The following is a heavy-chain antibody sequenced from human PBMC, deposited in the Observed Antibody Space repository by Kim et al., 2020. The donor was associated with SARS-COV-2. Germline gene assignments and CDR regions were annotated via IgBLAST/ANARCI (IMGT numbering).Heavy chain of an antibody. V-gene: IGHV4-34*01. CDR3: ASITMVRGGSYYFDY. D-gene: IGHD3-10*01. CDR2: INHSGST. Sequence: SETLSLTCAVYGGSFSGYYWSWIRQPPGKGLEWIGEINHSGSTNYNPSLKSRVTISVDTSKNQFSLKLSSVTAADTAVYYCASITMVRGGSYYFDYWGQGTLVTVSS. CDR1: GGSFSGYY. J-gene: IGHJ4*02.